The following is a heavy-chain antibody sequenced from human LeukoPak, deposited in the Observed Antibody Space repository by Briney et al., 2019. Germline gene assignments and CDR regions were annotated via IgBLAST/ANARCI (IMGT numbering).Heavy chain of an antibody. CDR2: IKQDGSEK. Sequence: GGSLRLSCAASGFTFSSYWMSWVRQAPGKGLEWVANIKQDGSEKYYVDSVKGRFTISRDNAKNSLYLQMNSLRAEDTAVYYCASSGPYYDYVWGSYRFDYWGQGTLVTVSS. V-gene: IGHV3-7*01. CDR1: GFTFSSYW. D-gene: IGHD3-16*02. CDR3: ASSGPYYDYVWGSYRFDY. J-gene: IGHJ4*02.